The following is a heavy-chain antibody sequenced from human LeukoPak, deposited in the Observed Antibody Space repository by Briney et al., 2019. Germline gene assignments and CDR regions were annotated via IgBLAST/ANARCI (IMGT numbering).Heavy chain of an antibody. D-gene: IGHD2-2*01. CDR3: AREGYCSSTSCTRYYYYYGMDV. CDR2: ISAYNGNT. CDR1: GYTFTSYG. V-gene: IGHV1-18*01. Sequence: ASVKVSCKASGYTFTSYGISWVRQAPGQGLEWMGWISAYNGNTNYAQKLQGRATMTTDTSTSTAYMELRSLRSDDTAVYYCAREGYCSSTSCTRYYYYYGMDVWGQGTTVTVSS. J-gene: IGHJ6*02.